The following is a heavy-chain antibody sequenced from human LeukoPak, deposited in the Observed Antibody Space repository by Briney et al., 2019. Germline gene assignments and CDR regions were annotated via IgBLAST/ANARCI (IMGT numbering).Heavy chain of an antibody. CDR3: ARPYSSSSYHYYGMDV. D-gene: IGHD6-13*01. CDR2: ISAYNGNT. CDR1: GYTFTSYG. Sequence: ASVKVSCKASGYTFTSYGISWVRQAPGQGLEWMGWISAYNGNTNYAQKLQGRVTMTTDTSTSTAYMELRSLRSDDTAVYYCARPYSSSSYHYYGMDVWGQGTTVTVSS. J-gene: IGHJ6*02. V-gene: IGHV1-18*01.